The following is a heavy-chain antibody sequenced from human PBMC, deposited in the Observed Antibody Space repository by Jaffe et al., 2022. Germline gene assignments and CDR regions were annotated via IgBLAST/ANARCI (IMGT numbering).Heavy chain of an antibody. CDR2: ISGSGGST. CDR3: AKDFGPPLGYGDYEDYFDY. V-gene: IGHV3-23*01. D-gene: IGHD4-17*01. J-gene: IGHJ4*02. Sequence: EVQLLESGGGLVQPGGSLRLSCAASGFTFSSYAMSWVRQAPGKGLEWVSAISGSGGSTYYADSVKGRFTISRDNSKNTLYLQMNSLRAEDTAVYYCAKDFGPPLGYGDYEDYFDYWGQGTLVTVSS. CDR1: GFTFSSYA.